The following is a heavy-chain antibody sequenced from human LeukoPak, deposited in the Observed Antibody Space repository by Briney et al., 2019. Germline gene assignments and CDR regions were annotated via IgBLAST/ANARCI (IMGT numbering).Heavy chain of an antibody. Sequence: GSLRLSCAASGFTFNNAWMSWVRQAPGKGLEWIGRIYTSGSTNYNPSLKSRVTMSEDTSKNQFFLKLSSVTAADTAVYYCARDPSQYCSSTSCSTKDYWGQGILVTVSS. CDR1: GFTFNNAW. D-gene: IGHD2-2*01. CDR3: ARDPSQYCSSTSCSTKDY. V-gene: IGHV4-4*07. CDR2: IYTSGST. J-gene: IGHJ4*02.